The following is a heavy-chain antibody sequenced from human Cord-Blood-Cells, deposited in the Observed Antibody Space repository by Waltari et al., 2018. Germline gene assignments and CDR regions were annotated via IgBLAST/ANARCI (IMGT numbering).Heavy chain of an antibody. CDR2: IYYSGST. CDR1: GGSISSGDYY. J-gene: IGHJ3*02. CDR3: ARRGDCSSTSCYAFDI. Sequence: QVQLQESGPGLVKPSQTLSLTCTVSGGSISSGDYYWSWIRQPPGRGLEWMGYIYYSGSTYCHPSLKSRFTISVDTSKNQCSLKLSSVTAADTAVYYCARRGDCSSTSCYAFDIWGQGTMVTVSS. D-gene: IGHD2-2*01. V-gene: IGHV4-30-4*08.